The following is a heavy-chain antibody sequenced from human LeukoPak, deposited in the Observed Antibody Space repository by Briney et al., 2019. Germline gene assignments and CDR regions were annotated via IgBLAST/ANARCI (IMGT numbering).Heavy chain of an antibody. CDR2: IYYSGST. D-gene: IGHD3-22*01. Sequence: PSETLSLTCTVSGGSISSSSYYWGWIRQPPGKGLEWIGSIYYSGSTYYNPSLKSRVTISVDTSKNQFSLKLSSVTAADTAVYYCASGTYYYDSSGYLRFPFDYWGQGTLVIVSS. CDR1: GGSISSSSYY. CDR3: ASGTYYYDSSGYLRFPFDY. V-gene: IGHV4-39*01. J-gene: IGHJ4*02.